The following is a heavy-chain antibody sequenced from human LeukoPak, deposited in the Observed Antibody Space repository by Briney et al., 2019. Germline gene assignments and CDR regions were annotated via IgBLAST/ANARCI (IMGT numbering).Heavy chain of an antibody. CDR3: ARAHYYGSGSYYQYFQH. V-gene: IGHV3-53*01. Sequence: GGSLRLSCAASGFTFSTNYMTWVRKAPGKGLEWVSVIYKAGDPYNADSVKGRFSISRDNSENTLYLQMNSLRAEDTAVYYCARAHYYGSGSYYQYFQHWGQGTLVTVSS. D-gene: IGHD3-10*01. CDR1: GFTFSTNY. J-gene: IGHJ1*01. CDR2: IYKAGDP.